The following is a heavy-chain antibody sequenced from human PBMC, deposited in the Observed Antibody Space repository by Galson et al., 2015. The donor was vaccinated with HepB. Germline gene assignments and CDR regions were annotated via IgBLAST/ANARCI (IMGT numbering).Heavy chain of an antibody. V-gene: IGHV3-15*01. CDR1: GFTFSNAW. CDR3: TTVRITEYYDFWSGYYKAQDLFDH. D-gene: IGHD3-3*01. CDR2: IKSKTDGGTT. Sequence: SLRLSCAASGFTFSNAWMSWVRQAPGKGLEWVGRIKSKTDGGTTDYAAPVKGRFTISRDDSKNTLYLQMNSLKTEDTAVYYCTTVRITEYYDFWSGYYKAQDLFDHWGQGTLVTVSS. J-gene: IGHJ4*02.